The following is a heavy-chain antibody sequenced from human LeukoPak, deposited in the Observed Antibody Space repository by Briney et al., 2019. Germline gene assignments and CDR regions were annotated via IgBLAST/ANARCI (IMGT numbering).Heavy chain of an antibody. V-gene: IGHV3-48*02. D-gene: IGHD3-16*02. Sequence: GGSPRLSCAASGFTFSSYSMNWVRQAPGKGLEWVSYISSSSSTIYYADSVKGRFTISRDNAKNSLYLQMNSLRDEDTAVYYCTRDDTTYYDYIWGSYRSPYFDYWGQGTLVTVSS. CDR3: TRDDTTYYDYIWGSYRSPYFDY. CDR2: ISSSSSTI. J-gene: IGHJ4*02. CDR1: GFTFSSYS.